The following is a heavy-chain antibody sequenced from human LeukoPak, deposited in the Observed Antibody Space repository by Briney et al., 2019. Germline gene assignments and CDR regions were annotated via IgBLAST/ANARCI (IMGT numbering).Heavy chain of an antibody. CDR1: GGSFSGYY. Sequence: SETLSLTCAVYGGSFSGYYWSWIRQPPGKGLEWIGEINHSGSTNYNPSLKSRVTISVDTSKNQFSLKLSSVTAADTAVYYCARPAAYYYDSSGRFDYWGQGTLVTVSS. J-gene: IGHJ4*02. CDR3: ARPAAYYYDSSGRFDY. V-gene: IGHV4-34*01. CDR2: INHSGST. D-gene: IGHD3-22*01.